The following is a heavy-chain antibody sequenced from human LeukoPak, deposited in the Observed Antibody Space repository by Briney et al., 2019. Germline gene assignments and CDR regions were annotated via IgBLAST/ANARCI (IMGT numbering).Heavy chain of an antibody. V-gene: IGHV1-69*13. CDR1: GGAFSNFA. Sequence: GASVKVSCKASGGAFSNFAISWVRQAPGQGLEWVGGDIPLFGTANYAQRFQGRVTITADESTSTVYMELSSLRSEDTAVYYCARASGDSSNYDFPKPYSYWGQGTLVTVSS. CDR2: DIPLFGTA. CDR3: ARASGDSSNYDFPKPYSY. D-gene: IGHD3-3*01. J-gene: IGHJ4*02.